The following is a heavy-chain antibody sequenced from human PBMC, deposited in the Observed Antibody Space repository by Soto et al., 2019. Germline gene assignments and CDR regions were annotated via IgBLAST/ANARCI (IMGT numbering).Heavy chain of an antibody. J-gene: IGHJ3*02. Sequence: SETLSLTCTVSGGSISSSSYYWGWIRQPPGKGLEWIGSIYYSGSTYYNPSLKSRVTISVDTSKNQFSLKLSSVTAADTAVYYCARPSPRYCSGGSCLEFPDAFDIWGQGTMVTVSS. D-gene: IGHD2-15*01. CDR1: GGSISSSSYY. V-gene: IGHV4-39*01. CDR3: ARPSPRYCSGGSCLEFPDAFDI. CDR2: IYYSGST.